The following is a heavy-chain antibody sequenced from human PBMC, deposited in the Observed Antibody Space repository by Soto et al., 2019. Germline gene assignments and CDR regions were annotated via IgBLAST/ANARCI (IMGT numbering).Heavy chain of an antibody. CDR2: TKNKGNSYTT. CDR1: GFTLSDHF. D-gene: IGHD5-12*01. Sequence: EVQVVESGGGLVQPGGSLRLSCAASGFTLSDHFMDWVRQAPGKGLEWVGRTKNKGNSYTTEYAASVKGRFTNSRDDSKNSVYRHMDSLKSEDTAVYYCARGGYEYRYWGQGTLVTVSS. V-gene: IGHV3-72*01. CDR3: ARGGYEYRY. J-gene: IGHJ4*02.